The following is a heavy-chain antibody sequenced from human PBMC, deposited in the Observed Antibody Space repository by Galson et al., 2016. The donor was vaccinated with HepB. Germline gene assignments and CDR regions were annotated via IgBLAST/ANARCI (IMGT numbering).Heavy chain of an antibody. Sequence: SLRLSCAASGFTFTSHWMHWVRQAPGKGLEWVANINQGGGEKYYVDSVKGRFTISRDNSKNSLYLQMNSLRAADTAVYYCANHRGWGQGTLVTVSS. V-gene: IGHV3-7*03. CDR3: ANHRG. CDR1: GFTFTSHW. J-gene: IGHJ4*02. D-gene: IGHD1-14*01. CDR2: INQGGGEK.